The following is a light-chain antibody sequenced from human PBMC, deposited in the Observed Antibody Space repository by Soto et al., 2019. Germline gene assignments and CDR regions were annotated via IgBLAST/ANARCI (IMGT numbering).Light chain of an antibody. V-gene: IGLV2-14*01. CDR3: SAYSSTTTREG. J-gene: IGLJ1*01. CDR1: SSDVGGYNF. Sequence: QSALTQPASVSGSPGQSITISCTGTSSDVGGYNFVSWYQHHPGTPPKLIIYEVIHRPSGVSNRFSGSKSAITASLTISGLQVEDEADDFCSAYSSTTTREGFGTGTKLTVL. CDR2: EVI.